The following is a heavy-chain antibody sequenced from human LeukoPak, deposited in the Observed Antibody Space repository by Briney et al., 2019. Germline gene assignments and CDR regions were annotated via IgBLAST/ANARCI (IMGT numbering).Heavy chain of an antibody. CDR1: GDSLSDNY. J-gene: IGHJ3*02. CDR2: ISSSGT. CDR3: AREKDTGSNHAKIRYDI. D-gene: IGHD1-26*01. V-gene: IGHV4-59*01. Sequence: SETLSLTCTVSGDSLSDNYWGWIRQPPGKGLECVGYISSSGTAYNPSLKSRLTISKDTSKSQFSLTLTSATAADTAVYYCAREKDTGSNHAKIRYDIWGQGTMVTVSS.